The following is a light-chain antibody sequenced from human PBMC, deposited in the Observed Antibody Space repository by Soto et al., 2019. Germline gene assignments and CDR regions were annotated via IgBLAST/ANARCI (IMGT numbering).Light chain of an antibody. CDR2: AAS. CDR1: QRISSY. J-gene: IGKJ1*01. Sequence: DIQMTQSPSTLSASVGDGVTITCRASQRISSYLAWYQQKPGKAPKLLIYAASTLQSGVPSRFSGSGSGTEFTLTITSLQPEDNALYYCQQYYNWQPRFGQGTKVDIK. V-gene: IGKV1-9*01. CDR3: QQYYNWQPR.